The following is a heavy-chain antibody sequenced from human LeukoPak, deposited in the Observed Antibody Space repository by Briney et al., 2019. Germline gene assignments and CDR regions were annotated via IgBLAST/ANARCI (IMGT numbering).Heavy chain of an antibody. J-gene: IGHJ4*02. CDR1: GFTFSIYR. V-gene: IGHV3-21*01. CDR3: ASDPDGSEVSFDY. D-gene: IGHD5-24*01. CDR2: ISSGSSHI. Sequence: GGSLRLSCAASGFTFSIYRMNWVRQAPGKGLERVSSISSGSSHIYYADSVKGRFTISRDNAKNSLYLQMNSLRAEDTAVYYCASDPDGSEVSFDYWGQGTLVTVSS.